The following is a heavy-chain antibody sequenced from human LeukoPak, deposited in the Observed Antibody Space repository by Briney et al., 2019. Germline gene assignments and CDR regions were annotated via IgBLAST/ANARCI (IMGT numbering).Heavy chain of an antibody. J-gene: IGHJ6*03. CDR2: IKQDRSEK. CDR3: ARDPGTRITMVRGVIVGKDSYYYMDV. CDR1: GFTFSSYS. V-gene: IGHV3-7*01. D-gene: IGHD3-10*01. Sequence: GGSLRLSCAASGFTFSSYSMNWVRQAPGKGLELVANIKQDRSEKYYVDSVKGRFTISRDNAKNSLYLQMNSLRDEDMSVYYCARDPGTRITMVRGVIVGKDSYYYMDVWGKGTTVTISS.